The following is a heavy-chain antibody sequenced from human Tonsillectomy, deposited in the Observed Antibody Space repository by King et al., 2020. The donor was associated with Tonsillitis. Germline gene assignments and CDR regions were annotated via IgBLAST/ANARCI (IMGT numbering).Heavy chain of an antibody. V-gene: IGHV3-21*06. Sequence: VQLVESGGGLVKPGGSLRLSCATSGFTFSDHDMNWVRQAPGKGLEWVSSISSSSRYIYYVDSVKGRFTVSRDNAKNSLYLQMNSLRDEDTAVYYCAKDKGAGYYDSSRGAFDKWGPGTRVTVSS. J-gene: IGHJ3*02. CDR2: ISSSSRYI. CDR1: GFTFSDHD. CDR3: AKDKGAGYYDSSRGAFDK. D-gene: IGHD3-22*01.